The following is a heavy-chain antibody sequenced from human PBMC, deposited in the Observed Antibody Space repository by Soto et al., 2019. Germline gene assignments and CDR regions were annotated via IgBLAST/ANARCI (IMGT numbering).Heavy chain of an antibody. J-gene: IGHJ4*02. CDR2: MLHDGHNQ. V-gene: IGHV3-30*18. CDR1: GFSFNPYA. Sequence: QVQLVQSGGRVVQPGRSLRLSCAASGFSFNPYAMHWVRQAPGKGLEWVGVMLHDGHNQYFADSVQGRFTISRDNANNTLYLQMNSLRPEDTAVYYCVKEKMRAFDYWGQGTLVTVSS. CDR3: VKEKMRAFDY.